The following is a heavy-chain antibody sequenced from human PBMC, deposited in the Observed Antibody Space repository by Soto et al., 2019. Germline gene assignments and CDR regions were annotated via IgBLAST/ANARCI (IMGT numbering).Heavy chain of an antibody. CDR2: VKSKTDGGTI. CDR1: GFTFSNAW. CDR3: IGTYSGSSMRFDY. V-gene: IGHV3-15*01. J-gene: IGHJ4*02. Sequence: EVQLVESGGGLVKPGGSLRLSCAASGFTFSNAWMTWVRQAPGKGLEWVGRVKSKTDGGTIDYAAHVKDRFTISRDDSKNTLDLQMNSLKTEDTAVYYCIGTYSGSSMRFDYWGQGTLVTVSS. D-gene: IGHD5-12*01.